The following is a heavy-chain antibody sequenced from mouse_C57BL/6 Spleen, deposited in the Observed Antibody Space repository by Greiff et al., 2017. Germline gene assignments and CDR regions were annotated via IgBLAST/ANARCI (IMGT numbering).Heavy chain of an antibody. CDR3: ARYGGRGYAMDC. D-gene: IGHD1-1*01. V-gene: IGHV7-3*01. CDR2: IRNKANGYTT. Sequence: EVKLVESGGGLVQPGGSLSLSCAASGFTFTDYYMSWVRQPPGKALEWLGFIRNKANGYTTEYSASVKGRFTISRDNSQRILYLQMNALRAEDSATYYSARYGGRGYAMDCWGQGTSVTVSS. CDR1: GFTFTDYY. J-gene: IGHJ4*01.